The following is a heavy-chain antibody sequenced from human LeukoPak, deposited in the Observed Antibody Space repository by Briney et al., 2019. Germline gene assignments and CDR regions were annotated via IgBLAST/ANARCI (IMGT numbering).Heavy chain of an antibody. CDR2: IYYDGSNK. V-gene: IGHV3-33*01. CDR1: RFNLSSSW. D-gene: IGHD6-13*01. CDR3: ARAGITAASTAPFDY. Sequence: GGALGTFPGAARFNLSSSWNHRGRQGPRQGLGGGAKIYYDGSNKYFADSVKGRFTISRDNSKNTLYLQMSSLRAEDTAVYYCARAGITAASTAPFDYWGQGTLVTVSS. J-gene: IGHJ4*02.